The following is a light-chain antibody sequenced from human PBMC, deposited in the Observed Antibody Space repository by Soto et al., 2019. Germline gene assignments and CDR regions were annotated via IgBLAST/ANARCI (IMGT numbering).Light chain of an antibody. CDR3: QNYNSYSEA. CDR1: QTISSW. V-gene: IGKV1-5*03. Sequence: IQMPQSPSTLSGSVVDRATITCRASQTISSWLAWYQQKPGKAPKLLIYKASTLKSGVPSRFSGSGSGTEFTLTISSLQPDDFATYYCQNYNSYSEAFGKGNKVDIK. CDR2: KAS. J-gene: IGKJ1*01.